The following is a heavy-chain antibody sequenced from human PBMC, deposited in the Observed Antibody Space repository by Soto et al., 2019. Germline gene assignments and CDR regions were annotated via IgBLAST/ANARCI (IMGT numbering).Heavy chain of an antibody. V-gene: IGHV3-48*02. Sequence: LRLSCAASRFTFSDYDMNWVRQAPGKGLEWLSYISGSSATTFYADSVRGRFTISRDNAKNSLYLQMNSLRDEDTAVYYCARPFGYYDTSGYYGAFYYYGMDVWGQGTTVTVSS. D-gene: IGHD3-22*01. J-gene: IGHJ6*02. CDR2: ISGSSATT. CDR1: RFTFSDYD. CDR3: ARPFGYYDTSGYYGAFYYYGMDV.